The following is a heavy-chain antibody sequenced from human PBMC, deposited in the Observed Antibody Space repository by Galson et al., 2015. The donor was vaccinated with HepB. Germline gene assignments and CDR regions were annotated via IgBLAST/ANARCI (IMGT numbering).Heavy chain of an antibody. V-gene: IGHV3-74*01. CDR3: ARGYYYESSGYFYYYGMDV. CDR1: GFTFNTYW. D-gene: IGHD3-22*01. J-gene: IGHJ6*02. Sequence: LRLSCAASGFTFNTYWMHWVRQVSGKGLVWVSRINSDGSSTSYADSVKGRFTISRDNAKNTLYLQMNSLRAEDTGLYHCARGYYYESSGYFYYYGMDVWGQGTTVTVS. CDR2: INSDGSST.